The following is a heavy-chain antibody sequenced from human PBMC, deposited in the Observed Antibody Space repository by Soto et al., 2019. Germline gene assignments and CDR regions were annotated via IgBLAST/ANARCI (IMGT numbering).Heavy chain of an antibody. CDR1: GGSISSGGYY. V-gene: IGHV4-34*01. Sequence: PSETLSLTCAVSGGSISSGGYYWTWIRKPPGTGLEWIGEINHSGSTNYNPSLKGRVTISVDTSKNKFSLTLPSVPAADVFFYYGGREKFIAVLDYWGKGPLVPVSP. D-gene: IGHD2-15*01. CDR2: INHSGST. J-gene: IGHJ4*02. CDR3: GREKFIAVLDY.